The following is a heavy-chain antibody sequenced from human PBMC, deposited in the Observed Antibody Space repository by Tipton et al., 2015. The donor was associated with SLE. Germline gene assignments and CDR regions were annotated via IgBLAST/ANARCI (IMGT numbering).Heavy chain of an antibody. D-gene: IGHD2-2*01. Sequence: TLSLTCTVSGGSISSGSYYWSWIRQPAGKGLEWIGRIYTSGSTNYNPSLKSRVTISVDTSKNQFSLKLSSVTAADTAVYYCARWRAAAADYWGQGTLVTVSS. CDR2: IYTSGST. CDR3: ARWRAAAADY. CDR1: GGSISSGSYY. J-gene: IGHJ4*02. V-gene: IGHV4-61*02.